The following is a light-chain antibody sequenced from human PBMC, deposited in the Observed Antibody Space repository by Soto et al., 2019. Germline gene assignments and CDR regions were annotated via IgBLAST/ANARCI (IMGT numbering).Light chain of an antibody. CDR2: GAS. Sequence: VLAQSPGTLSLSPGERATLACRASQSVSSNFLAWCQRKVGQAPRLLMYGASIRAAGAPDRFTGGGSGTEFTLTISRVEPEDFAVYYCQHFGGSPPKYTFGQGTKLEI. CDR3: QHFGGSPPKYT. V-gene: IGKV3-20*01. J-gene: IGKJ2*01. CDR1: QSVSSNF.